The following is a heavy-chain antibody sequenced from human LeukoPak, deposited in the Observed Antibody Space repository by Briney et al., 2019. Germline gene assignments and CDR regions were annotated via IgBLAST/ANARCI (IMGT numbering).Heavy chain of an antibody. V-gene: IGHV1-18*01. D-gene: IGHD3-3*01. Sequence: ASVKVSCKASGYTFTSYGIIWVRQAPGQGLEWMGWISAYNGNTNYAQKLQGRVTMTTDTSTSTAYMELRSLRSDDTAVYYCARDRWGFYDFWSGYYAHLDYWGQGTLVTVSS. CDR1: GYTFTSYG. J-gene: IGHJ4*02. CDR2: ISAYNGNT. CDR3: ARDRWGFYDFWSGYYAHLDY.